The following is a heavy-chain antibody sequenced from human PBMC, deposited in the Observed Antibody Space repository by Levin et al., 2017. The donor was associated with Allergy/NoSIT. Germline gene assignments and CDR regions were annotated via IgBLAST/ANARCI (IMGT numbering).Heavy chain of an antibody. CDR3: ARANPSIAAAGMGDAFDI. J-gene: IGHJ3*02. Sequence: GGSLRLSCAASGFTFSSYAMHWVRQAPGKGLEWVAVISYDGSNKYYADSVKGRFTISRDNSKNTLYLQMNSLRAEDTAVYYCARANPSIAAAGMGDAFDIWGQGTMVTVSS. CDR1: GFTFSSYA. CDR2: ISYDGSNK. V-gene: IGHV3-30-3*01. D-gene: IGHD6-13*01.